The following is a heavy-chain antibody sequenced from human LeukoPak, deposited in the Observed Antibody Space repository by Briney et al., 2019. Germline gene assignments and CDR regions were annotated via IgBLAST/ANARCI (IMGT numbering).Heavy chain of an antibody. CDR1: GFTFSSYG. CDR3: AREGWLLSKNYYYGMDV. J-gene: IGHJ6*02. D-gene: IGHD3-3*01. Sequence: QPGRSLRLSCAASGFTFSSYGMQWVRQAPGKGLEWVAVIWYDGSNKYYADSVKGRFTISRDNSKNTLYLQMNSLRAEDTAVYYCAREGWLLSKNYYYGMDVWGQGTTVTVSS. V-gene: IGHV3-33*01. CDR2: IWYDGSNK.